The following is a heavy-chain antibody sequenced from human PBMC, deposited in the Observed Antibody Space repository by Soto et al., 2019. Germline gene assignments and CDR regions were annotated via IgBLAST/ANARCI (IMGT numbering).Heavy chain of an antibody. J-gene: IGHJ4*02. Sequence: HPGGSLRLSCAASGFTFSTYGMHWVRQAPGKGLEWVAVISNDGNHKFHADSVKGRFTISRDNSKNTLYLQMNSLREEDTAVYYCAKEIGASEGFAYWGQGTLVTVSS. CDR1: GFTFSTYG. CDR3: AKEIGASEGFAY. V-gene: IGHV3-30*18. CDR2: ISNDGNHK. D-gene: IGHD2-15*01.